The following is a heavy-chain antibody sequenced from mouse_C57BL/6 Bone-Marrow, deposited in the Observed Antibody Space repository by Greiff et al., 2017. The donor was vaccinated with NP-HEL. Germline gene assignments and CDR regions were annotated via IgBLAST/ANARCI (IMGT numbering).Heavy chain of an antibody. D-gene: IGHD1-1*01. CDR1: GFSLTSYG. CDR2: IWRGGST. CDR3: AKMGYYYGSSRYAMDY. V-gene: IGHV2-5*01. J-gene: IGHJ4*01. Sequence: QVQLKQSGPGLVQPSQSLSITCTVSGFSLTSYGVHWVRQSPGKGLEWLGVIWRGGSTDYNAAFMSRLSITKDNSKSQVFFKMNSLQADDTAMYYCAKMGYYYGSSRYAMDYWGQGTSVTVSS.